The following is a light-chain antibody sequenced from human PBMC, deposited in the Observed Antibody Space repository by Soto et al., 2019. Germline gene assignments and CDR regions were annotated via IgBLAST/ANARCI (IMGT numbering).Light chain of an antibody. Sequence: EIVMTQSPATLSVSPGERATLSCRASQSVSSNLAWYQQKPGQAPRLLIYGASTRATGIPARFSGSGSGTEFTLTISSLQSEDFAVYYCQQYNNWPPFMYTFGQRTKLEIK. CDR3: QQYNNWPPFMYT. J-gene: IGKJ2*01. CDR1: QSVSSN. V-gene: IGKV3-15*01. CDR2: GAS.